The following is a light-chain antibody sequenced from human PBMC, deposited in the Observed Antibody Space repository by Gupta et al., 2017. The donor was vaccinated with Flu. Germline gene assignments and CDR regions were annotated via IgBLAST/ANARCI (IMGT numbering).Light chain of an antibody. CDR1: RSVDFY. Sequence: ERVTLSCRASRSVDFYLAWYQQKPGQAPRLLIYGASNKATGIPPRFSGAGSGTDFTLTISSLEPEDFAVYYCHQRRSWPPGAFGGGTKVEIK. CDR3: HQRRSWPPGA. CDR2: GAS. J-gene: IGKJ4*01. V-gene: IGKV3-11*01.